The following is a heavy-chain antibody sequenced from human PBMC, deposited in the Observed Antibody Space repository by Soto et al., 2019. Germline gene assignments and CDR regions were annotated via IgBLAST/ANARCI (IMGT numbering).Heavy chain of an antibody. D-gene: IGHD5-18*01. CDR2: IIPIFGTA. J-gene: IGHJ4*02. CDR3: AREKDGYGYYYFDY. V-gene: IGHV1-69*13. Sequence: SVKVSCKASGRTFSSYAISWVRQAPGQGLEWMGGIIPIFGTANYAQKFQGRVTITADESTSTAYMELSSLRSEDTAVYYCAREKDGYGYYYFDYWGQGTLVTVSS. CDR1: GRTFSSYA.